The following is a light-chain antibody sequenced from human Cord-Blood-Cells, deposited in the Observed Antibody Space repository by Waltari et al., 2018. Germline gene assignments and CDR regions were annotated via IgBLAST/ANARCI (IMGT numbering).Light chain of an antibody. CDR3: CSYAGSSTVV. Sequence: QSALTQPASVSGSPGQSITISCTGTSSDVGSYNLVSWYQQHPGKAPKRRIYEGSKRPSGVSNRFSGSKSGNTASLTISGLQAEDEAHYYCCSYAGSSTVVFGGGTKLTVL. J-gene: IGLJ2*01. V-gene: IGLV2-23*01. CDR1: SSDVGSYNL. CDR2: EGS.